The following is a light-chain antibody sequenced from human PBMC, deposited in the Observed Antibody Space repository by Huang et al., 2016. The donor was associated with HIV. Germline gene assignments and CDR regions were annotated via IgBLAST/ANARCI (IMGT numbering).Light chain of an antibody. Sequence: EVVLTQSPGTLSLSPGERAALSCRASQGVSSTYLAWYQQKRGQAPRLLIDGGSNRATGIPDRFSGSGSGTDFTLTISSLEPEDFAVYYCQQYDNSVFTFGPGTKVDIK. V-gene: IGKV3-20*01. CDR3: QQYDNSVFT. CDR1: QGVSSTY. CDR2: GGS. J-gene: IGKJ3*01.